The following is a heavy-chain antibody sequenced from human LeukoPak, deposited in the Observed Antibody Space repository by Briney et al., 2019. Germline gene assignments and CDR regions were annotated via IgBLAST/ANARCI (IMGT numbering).Heavy chain of an antibody. J-gene: IGHJ4*02. CDR2: ISSSSITI. V-gene: IGHV3-48*04. CDR3: ARDRGGSYSAIDY. CDR1: GFTFSSYS. Sequence: GGSLRLSCAASGFTFSSYSLNWVRQAPGKGLEWVSFISSSSITIYYADSVKGRFTISRDNAEKPLYPQMNSLRAEDTAVYYCARDRGGSYSAIDYWGQGTLVTVSS. D-gene: IGHD2-15*01.